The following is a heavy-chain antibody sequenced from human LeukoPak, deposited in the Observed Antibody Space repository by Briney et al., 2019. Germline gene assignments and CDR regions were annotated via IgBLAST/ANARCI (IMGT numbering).Heavy chain of an antibody. CDR2: IYSGGST. J-gene: IGHJ4*02. CDR3: ARDLIGDPTVDY. D-gene: IGHD2-21*02. CDR1: GFTVSSNY. V-gene: IGHV3-53*01. Sequence: GGSLRLSCAASGFTVSSNYMSWVRQAPGKGLEWVSVIYSGGSTYYADSVKGRFTISRDNSKNTLYLQMNSLRAEDTAVYYCARDLIGDPTVDYWGQGTLVTVSS.